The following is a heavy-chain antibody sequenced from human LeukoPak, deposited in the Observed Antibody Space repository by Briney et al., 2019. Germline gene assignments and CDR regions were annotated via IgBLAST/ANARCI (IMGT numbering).Heavy chain of an antibody. CDR2: ISAYNGNT. CDR3: ARDAGSYYAVY. CDR1: GGTFSSYA. V-gene: IGHV1-18*01. Sequence: ASVKVSCKASGGTFSSYAISWVRQAPGQGLEWMGWISAYNGNTNYAQKLQGRVTMTTDTSTSTAYMELRSLRSDDTAVYYCARDAGSYYAVYWGQGTLVTVSS. D-gene: IGHD1-26*01. J-gene: IGHJ4*02.